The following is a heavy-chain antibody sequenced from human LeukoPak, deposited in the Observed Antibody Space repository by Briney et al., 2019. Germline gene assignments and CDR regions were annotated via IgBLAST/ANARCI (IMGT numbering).Heavy chain of an antibody. CDR3: AKRGVVIRVFLVGFHKEANYFDS. CDR2: ISGSGGGT. Sequence: GGSLRLSCAVSGITLSNYVMSWVRQAPGKGLEWVAGISGSGGGTNYADSVKGRFTISRDNSKNTLYLQMNSLRAEDTAVYFCAKRGVVIRVFLVGFHKEANYFDSWGQGALVTVSS. V-gene: IGHV3-23*01. D-gene: IGHD3-10*01. CDR1: GITLSNYV. J-gene: IGHJ4*02.